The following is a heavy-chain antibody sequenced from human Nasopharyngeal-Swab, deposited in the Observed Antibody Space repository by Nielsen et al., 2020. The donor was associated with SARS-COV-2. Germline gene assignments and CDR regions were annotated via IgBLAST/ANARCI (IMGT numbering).Heavy chain of an antibody. J-gene: IGHJ4*02. CDR3: AKDKGYSYGRGFDY. Sequence: SLKISCAASGFTFDDYAMHWVRQAPGKGLEWVSGISWNSGSIGYADSVKGRFTIPRDNAKNSLYLQMNSLRAEDTALYYCAKDKGYSYGRGFDYWGQGTLVTVSS. D-gene: IGHD5-18*01. CDR1: GFTFDDYA. CDR2: ISWNSGSI. V-gene: IGHV3-9*01.